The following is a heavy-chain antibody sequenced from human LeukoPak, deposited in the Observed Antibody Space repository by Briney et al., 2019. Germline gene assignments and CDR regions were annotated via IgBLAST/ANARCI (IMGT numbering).Heavy chain of an antibody. J-gene: IGHJ4*02. CDR1: GGSISSSSYY. CDR2: IYYSGST. Sequence: SETLSLTCTVSGGSISSSSYYWGWIRQPPGKGLEWIGSIYYSGSTYYNPSLKSRVTISVDTSKNQFSLKLSSVTAADTAVYYCARNPATEYFDYWGQGTLVTVSS. CDR3: ARNPATEYFDY. V-gene: IGHV4-39*07.